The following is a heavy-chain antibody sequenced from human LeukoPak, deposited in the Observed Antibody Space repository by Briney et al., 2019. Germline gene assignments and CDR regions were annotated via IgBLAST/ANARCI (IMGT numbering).Heavy chain of an antibody. D-gene: IGHD2-2*01. Sequence: GGSLRLSCAASGFTFSNFNMNWVRQAPGKGLEWVSYISSSGTTIYYADSVKGRFTISRDNAKNSLFLQMNSLGAEDTAVYYCARVEKQYQLLTYYYYYYMDVWGKGTTVTISS. J-gene: IGHJ6*03. V-gene: IGHV3-48*04. CDR3: ARVEKQYQLLTYYYYYYMDV. CDR2: ISSSGTTI. CDR1: GFTFSNFN.